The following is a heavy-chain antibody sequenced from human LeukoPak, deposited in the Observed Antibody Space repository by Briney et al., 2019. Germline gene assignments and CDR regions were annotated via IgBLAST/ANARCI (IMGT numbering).Heavy chain of an antibody. CDR1: GGTFSSYA. D-gene: IGHD6-13*01. V-gene: IGHV1-69*06. J-gene: IGHJ4*02. Sequence: ASVKVSCKASGGTFSSYAISWVRQAPGQGLEWMGGIIPIFGTANYAQKFQGRVTITADKSTSTAYMELSSLRSEDTAVYYCAREPTYSNSWHTSCDYWGPGILVTVSS. CDR3: AREPTYSNSWHTSCDY. CDR2: IIPIFGTA.